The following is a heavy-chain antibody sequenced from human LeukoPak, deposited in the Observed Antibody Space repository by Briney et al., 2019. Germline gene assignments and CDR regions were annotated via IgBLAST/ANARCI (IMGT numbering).Heavy chain of an antibody. CDR3: ARDYYDSSGYLVTPFDY. V-gene: IGHV3-53*01. CDR1: GFTVSSNY. J-gene: IGHJ4*02. CDR2: IYSSGNT. Sequence: GGSLRLSCAASGFTVSSNYMSWVRQAPGKGLEWVSAIYSSGNTYYADSVKGRFTISRDNSKNTLYLQMNSLRAEDTAVYYCARDYYDSSGYLVTPFDYWGQGTLVTVSS. D-gene: IGHD3-22*01.